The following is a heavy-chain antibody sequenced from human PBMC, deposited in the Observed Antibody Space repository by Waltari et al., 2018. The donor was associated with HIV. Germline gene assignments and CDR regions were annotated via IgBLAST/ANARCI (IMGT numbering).Heavy chain of an antibody. J-gene: IGHJ2*01. CDR1: GFPFSSLA. V-gene: IGHV3-23*04. Sequence: EVQLVESGGGLVQPGGSLRLPCAASGFPFSSLALSWVRQAPGKGLEWVSAISGSGGSTYYADSVKGRFTISRDNSKNTLYLQMNSLRAEDTAVYYCAKNYGGSYWYFDLWGRGTLVTVSS. D-gene: IGHD4-17*01. CDR2: ISGSGGST. CDR3: AKNYGGSYWYFDL.